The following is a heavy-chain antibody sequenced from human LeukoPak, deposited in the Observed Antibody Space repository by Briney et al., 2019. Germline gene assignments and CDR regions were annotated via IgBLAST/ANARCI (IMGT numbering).Heavy chain of an antibody. D-gene: IGHD5-12*01. J-gene: IGHJ4*02. V-gene: IGHV4-31*03. CDR3: ARSGRVDIVASLDY. Sequence: TSETLSLTCTVSGGSISSGGYYWNWIRQHPGKGLEWIGYIYYSGSTYYNPSLKSRVTISVDTSKNQFSLKLSSVTAADTAVYYCARSGRVDIVASLDYWGQGTLVTVSS. CDR2: IYYSGST. CDR1: GGSISSGGYY.